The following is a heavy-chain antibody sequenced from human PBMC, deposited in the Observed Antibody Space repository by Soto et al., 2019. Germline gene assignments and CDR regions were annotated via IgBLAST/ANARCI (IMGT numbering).Heavy chain of an antibody. CDR1: GFTFSSYW. CDR2: IASDGSP. Sequence: EVQLEESGGALVQPGGSLRLSCAASGFTFSSYWMHWVRQAPGKGLMWVSRIASDGSPSYADSVKGRFFISRDNAKNTVYLQMNRLRVEDTALSYCTRGGRAGYNPPIGDWGQGTLVTVAS. D-gene: IGHD3-16*01. CDR3: TRGGRAGYNPPIGD. V-gene: IGHV3-74*01. J-gene: IGHJ4*02.